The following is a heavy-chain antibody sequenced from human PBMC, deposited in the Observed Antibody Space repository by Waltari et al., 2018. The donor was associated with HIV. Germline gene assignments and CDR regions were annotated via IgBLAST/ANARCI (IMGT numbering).Heavy chain of an antibody. Sequence: EVQLVESGGGLVQPGGSLRLSCTASGFSFSSYSMNWVRQAPGKGLEWFSDISTSSSAIFYADPVKGRFTISRDTAKNSLYLQMNSLRAEDTAVYYCARDRTRYYFDSWGQGTLVTVSS. D-gene: IGHD6-6*01. V-gene: IGHV3-48*01. CDR1: GFSFSSYS. J-gene: IGHJ4*02. CDR3: ARDRTRYYFDS. CDR2: ISTSSSAI.